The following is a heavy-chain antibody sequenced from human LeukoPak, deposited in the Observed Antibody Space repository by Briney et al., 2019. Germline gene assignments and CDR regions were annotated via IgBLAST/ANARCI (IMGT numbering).Heavy chain of an antibody. Sequence: PSETLSLTCTVSGGSISSYYWSWIRQPPGKGLEWIGYIYYSGSTNYNPSLKSRVTISVDTSKNQFSLKLSSVTAADTAVYYCARGSRSSAYCGGDCRNNWFDPWGQGTLVTVSS. CDR2: IYYSGST. J-gene: IGHJ5*02. D-gene: IGHD2-21*02. CDR3: ARGSRSSAYCGGDCRNNWFDP. V-gene: IGHV4-59*01. CDR1: GGSISSYY.